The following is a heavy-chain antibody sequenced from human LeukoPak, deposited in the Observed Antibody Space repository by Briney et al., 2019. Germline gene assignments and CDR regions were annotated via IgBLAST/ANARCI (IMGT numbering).Heavy chain of an antibody. CDR3: ARQGGDHARFDY. J-gene: IGHJ4*02. Sequence: SETLSLTCTVSGGSISSGSYYWSWIRQPAGKGLEWIGRIYTSGSTNYNPSLKSRVTISVDTSKNQFSLKLSSVTAADTAVYYCARQGGDHARFDYWGQGTLVTVSS. CDR2: IYTSGST. V-gene: IGHV4-61*02. D-gene: IGHD4-17*01. CDR1: GGSISSGSYY.